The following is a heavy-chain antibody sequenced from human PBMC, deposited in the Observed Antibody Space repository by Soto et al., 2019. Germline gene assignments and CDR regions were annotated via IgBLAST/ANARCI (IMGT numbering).Heavy chain of an antibody. CDR1: GYSFTSYW. CDR3: ARGRGYSYGFPGTFDY. Sequence: PGESLKISCKGSGYSFTSYWISWVRQMPGKGLEWMGRIDPSDSYTNYSPSFQGHVTISADKSISTAYLQWSSLKASDTAMYYCARGRGYSYGFPGTFDYWGQGTLVTVS. V-gene: IGHV5-10-1*01. CDR2: IDPSDSYT. D-gene: IGHD5-18*01. J-gene: IGHJ4*02.